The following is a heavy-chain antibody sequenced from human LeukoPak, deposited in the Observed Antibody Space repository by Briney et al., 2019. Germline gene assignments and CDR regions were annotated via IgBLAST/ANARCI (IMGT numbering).Heavy chain of an antibody. V-gene: IGHV1-8*01. CDR1: GYTFTSYD. D-gene: IGHD5-18*01. J-gene: IGHJ4*02. Sequence: ASVKVSCKASGYTFTSYDINWVRQATGQGLELMGWMNPNSGNTGYAQKFQGRVTMTRTSAISKAYMELSSLRYEDTAVYYCARNPGYSYGIDYWGQGTLVTVSS. CDR3: ARNPGYSYGIDY. CDR2: MNPNSGNT.